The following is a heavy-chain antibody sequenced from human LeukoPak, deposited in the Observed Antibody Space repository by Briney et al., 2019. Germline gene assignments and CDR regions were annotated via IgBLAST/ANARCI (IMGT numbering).Heavy chain of an antibody. CDR1: GYRFSSYW. D-gene: IGHD6-13*01. J-gene: IGHJ6*03. CDR2: IYPGDSDT. CDR3: ARHSSSWHAGVYYYYYMDV. V-gene: IGHV5-51*01. Sequence: GESLKISCQGFGYRFSSYWIGWVRQMPGKGLEWMGLIYPGDSDTRYSPSFQGQVTFSADKSISTAYLQWSSLKASDTAMYYCARHSSSWHAGVYYYYYMDVWGKGTTVTVSS.